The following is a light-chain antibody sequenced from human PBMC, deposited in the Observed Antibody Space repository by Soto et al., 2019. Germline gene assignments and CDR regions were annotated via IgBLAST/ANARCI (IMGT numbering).Light chain of an antibody. V-gene: IGKV3-15*01. CDR1: QSVSSN. CDR2: GAS. CDR3: QHYNNWSS. Sequence: IVMTQSPATLSVSPGESATLSCRASQSVSSNLAWYQHKPGQAPRLLIYGASTRATGIPARFSGSGSGTAFALTISSLQSEDFAIYYCQHYNNWSSFGQGTRLEIK. J-gene: IGKJ5*01.